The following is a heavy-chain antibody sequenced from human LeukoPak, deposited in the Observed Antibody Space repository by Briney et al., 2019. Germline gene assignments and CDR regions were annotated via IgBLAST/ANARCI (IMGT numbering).Heavy chain of an antibody. V-gene: IGHV3-53*01. CDR1: GITVSSNY. J-gene: IGHJ4*02. Sequence: GGSLRLSCAASGITVSSNYMSWVRQAPGKGLEWVSVIYSGGSTYYADSVRGRFTISRDNAKNSLYLQINSLRVEDTAVYYCARCVMGYSGYDLDYWGQGTLVTVSS. CDR3: ARCVMGYSGYDLDY. CDR2: IYSGGST. D-gene: IGHD5-12*01.